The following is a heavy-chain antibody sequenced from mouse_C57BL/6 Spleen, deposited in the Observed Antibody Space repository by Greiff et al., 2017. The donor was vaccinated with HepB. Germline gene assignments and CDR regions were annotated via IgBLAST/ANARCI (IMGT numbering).Heavy chain of an antibody. CDR2: IYPRSGNT. J-gene: IGHJ4*01. D-gene: IGHD2-4*01. V-gene: IGHV1-81*01. Sequence: VKLMESGAELARPGASVKLSCKASGYTFTSYGISWVKQRTGQGLEWIGEIYPRSGNTYYNEKFKGKATLTADKSSSTAYMELRSLTSEDSAVDVCARFYYDYDGFSDAMDYWGQGTSVTVSS. CDR3: ARFYYDYDGFSDAMDY. CDR1: GYTFTSYG.